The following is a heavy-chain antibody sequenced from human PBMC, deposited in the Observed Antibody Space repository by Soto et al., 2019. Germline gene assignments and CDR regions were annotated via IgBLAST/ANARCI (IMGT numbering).Heavy chain of an antibody. CDR3: VRAGWVAAAGLHFDL. CDR1: GFFFNNYE. Sequence: QLVESGGGLVVPGGSLRLSCAASGFFFNNYEMNWVRQAPGKGLEWVSYISDDGSKIYYAASVKGRFTISRDNAGKSLFLQMNSLRAEDAGVYYCVRAGWVAAAGLHFDLWGQGILVTVSS. V-gene: IGHV3-48*03. J-gene: IGHJ4*02. CDR2: ISDDGSKI. D-gene: IGHD6-13*01.